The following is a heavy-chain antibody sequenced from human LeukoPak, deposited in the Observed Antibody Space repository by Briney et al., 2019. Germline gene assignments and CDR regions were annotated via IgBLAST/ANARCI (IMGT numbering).Heavy chain of an antibody. V-gene: IGHV3-23*01. Sequence: PGXSLRXSCAASGFTFSSNYMSWVRQAPGKGLEWVSGISPSGDITYYADSVMGRFTISRDNRKSTVSLQMNSLRAEDTALYYCVRDLDWGAFDVWGQGRMVTVSS. CDR3: VRDLDWGAFDV. CDR2: ISPSGDIT. D-gene: IGHD3/OR15-3a*01. CDR1: GFTFSSNY. J-gene: IGHJ3*01.